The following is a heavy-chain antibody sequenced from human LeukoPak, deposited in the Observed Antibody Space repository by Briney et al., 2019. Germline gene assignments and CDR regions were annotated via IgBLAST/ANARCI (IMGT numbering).Heavy chain of an antibody. CDR3: ARRNYYDSSGYYDIDY. Sequence: SVKVSCKASGGTFSSYAISWVRQAPGQGLEWMGGIIPIFGTANYAQKFQGRVTITADESTSTAYMELSSLRSEDTAVYYCARRNYYDSSGYYDIDYWGQGALVTVSS. D-gene: IGHD3-22*01. J-gene: IGHJ4*02. CDR2: IIPIFGTA. CDR1: GGTFSSYA. V-gene: IGHV1-69*13.